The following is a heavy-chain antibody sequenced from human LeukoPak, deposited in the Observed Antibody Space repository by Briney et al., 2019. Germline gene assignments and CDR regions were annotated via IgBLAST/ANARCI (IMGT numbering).Heavy chain of an antibody. V-gene: IGHV3-23*01. CDR2: ISGSGGST. D-gene: IGHD2-21*01. CDR1: GFTFSSYA. CDR3: AAYCGGDCSSGSGAFDI. Sequence: GGSLRLSCAASGFTFSSYAMSWVRQAPGKGLEWVSAISGSGGSTYYADSVKGRFTISRDNSKNTLYLQMNSLRAEDTALYHCAAYCGGDCSSGSGAFDIWGQGTMVTVSS. J-gene: IGHJ3*02.